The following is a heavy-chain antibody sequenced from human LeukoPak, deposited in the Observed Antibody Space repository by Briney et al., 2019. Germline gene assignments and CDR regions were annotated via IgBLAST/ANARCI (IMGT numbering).Heavy chain of an antibody. D-gene: IGHD2-2*01. CDR2: IYTSGST. CDR3: ASDKGRYCSSTSCDPPSLGY. V-gene: IGHV4-4*07. J-gene: IGHJ4*02. Sequence: LETLSLTCTVSGGSISSYYWSWIRQPGGKGLEWLGRIYTSGSTNFNPSLKSRVTISVDTFKNQFSLELSSLPAADTAVYYCASDKGRYCSSTSCDPPSLGYRGQGTLVTVSS. CDR1: GGSISSYY.